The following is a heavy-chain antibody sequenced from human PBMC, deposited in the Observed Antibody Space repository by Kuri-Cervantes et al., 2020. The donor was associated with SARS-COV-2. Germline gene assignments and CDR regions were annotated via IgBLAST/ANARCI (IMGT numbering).Heavy chain of an antibody. V-gene: IGHV4-34*01. D-gene: IGHD3-3*01. Sequence: SETLSLTCAVYGGSFSGYYWSWIRQPPGKGLEWIGEINHSGSTNYNPSLKSRVTISVDTSKNQFSLKLSSVTAADTAVYYCARQMMSSITIFGVVITRKWFDPWGQGTLVTVSS. CDR1: GGSFSGYY. CDR3: ARQMMSSITIFGVVITRKWFDP. CDR2: INHSGST. J-gene: IGHJ5*02.